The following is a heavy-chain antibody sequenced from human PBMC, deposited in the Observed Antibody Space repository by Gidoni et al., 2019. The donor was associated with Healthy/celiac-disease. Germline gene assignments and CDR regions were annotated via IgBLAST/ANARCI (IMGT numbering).Heavy chain of an antibody. Sequence: QVQLQESGPGLVKPSGTLSLAGAVSSGSISSSNWWSWVRQPPGKGLEWIGEIDHSGSTNYNPYLKSRVTISVDKSKNQFSLKLSSVTAADTAVYYCHYGDYVIPFDYWGQGTLVTVSS. D-gene: IGHD4-17*01. J-gene: IGHJ4*02. CDR3: HYGDYVIPFDY. V-gene: IGHV4-4*02. CDR2: IDHSGST. CDR1: SGSISSSNW.